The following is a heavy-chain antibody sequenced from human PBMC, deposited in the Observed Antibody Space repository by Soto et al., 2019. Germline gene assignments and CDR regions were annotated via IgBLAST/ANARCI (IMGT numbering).Heavy chain of an antibody. CDR2: IIPIFGTA. D-gene: IGHD3-10*01. CDR1: GGTFSSYA. J-gene: IGHJ5*02. CDR3: ARDPHYYGSGSYYNWFDP. V-gene: IGHV1-69*01. Sequence: QGQLVQSGAEVKKPGSSVKVSCKASGGTFSSYAISWVRQAPGQGLEWMGGIIPIFGTANYAQKFQGRVTITADESTRTAYMELSSLRSEDTAVYYCARDPHYYGSGSYYNWFDPWGQGTLVTVSS.